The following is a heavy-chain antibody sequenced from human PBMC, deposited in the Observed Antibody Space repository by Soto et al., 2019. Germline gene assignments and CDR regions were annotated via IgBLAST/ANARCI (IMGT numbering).Heavy chain of an antibody. V-gene: IGHV3-11*01. Sequence: PAWSLSLSCAASGFTFSDYYMNWIRQAPGKGLEWVSYISSRGSTIYYTDSVRGRFTISRDNAKNSLYLQMNSLRAEDTAVYYCARTTSWVSGNYNPPSNWGQGTLVTVSS. D-gene: IGHD3-10*01. CDR3: ARTTSWVSGNYNPPSN. J-gene: IGHJ4*02. CDR1: GFTFSDYY. CDR2: ISSRGSTI.